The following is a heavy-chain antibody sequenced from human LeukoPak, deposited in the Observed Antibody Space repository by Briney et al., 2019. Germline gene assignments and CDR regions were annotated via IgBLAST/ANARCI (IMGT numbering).Heavy chain of an antibody. J-gene: IGHJ4*02. CDR1: GFTFNYYA. V-gene: IGHV3-48*01. CDR3: ARGRGDFDY. Sequence: GGSLRLSCASSGFTFNYYAMTWVRQAPGKGLEWVSYISSSSSTIYYADSVKGRFTISRDNAKNSLYLQMNSLRAEDTAVYYCARGRGDFDYWGQGTLVTVSS. D-gene: IGHD5-12*01. CDR2: ISSSSSTI.